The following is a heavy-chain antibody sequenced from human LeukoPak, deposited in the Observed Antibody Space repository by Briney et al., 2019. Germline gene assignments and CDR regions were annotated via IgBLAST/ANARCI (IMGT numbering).Heavy chain of an antibody. CDR2: IYPGYSHT. D-gene: IGHD6-19*01. CDR3: ARHDRAVAVAAPFDY. J-gene: IGHJ4*02. Sequence: HGESLKIPCKGSGYSLTNYWIGLVRQMPEKGLEWIGIIYPGYSHTRHSPSLQGQVSISADKSISTTYLEWKGLKASDIGMYYCARHDRAVAVAAPFDYWGQGTLVTVSS. V-gene: IGHV5-51*01. CDR1: GYSLTNYW.